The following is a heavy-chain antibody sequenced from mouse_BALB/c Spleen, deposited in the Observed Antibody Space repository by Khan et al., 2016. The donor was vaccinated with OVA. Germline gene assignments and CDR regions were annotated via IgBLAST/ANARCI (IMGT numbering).Heavy chain of an antibody. D-gene: IGHD2-14*01. CDR2: VNPNTDNT. J-gene: IGHJ3*01. V-gene: IGHV1-26*01. CDR1: GYSFTVYY. Sequence: EVQLQESGPDLVKPGASVKISCKASGYSFTVYYMSWVKQSHGKSLEWIGRVNPNTDNTNYNQEFKGKAILTVDKSSNTAYMELRSLTSEDSAVYFCGRGYDFLASWGQGTVVTVSA. CDR3: GRGYDFLAS.